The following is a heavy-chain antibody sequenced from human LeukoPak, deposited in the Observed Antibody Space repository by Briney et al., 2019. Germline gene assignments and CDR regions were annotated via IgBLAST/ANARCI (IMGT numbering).Heavy chain of an antibody. V-gene: IGHV3-23*01. Sequence: GSLRLSCAASGLTFSKSALTWVRQAPGKGLEWVSTITDVGDIFYTYSVRGRFIISRDNSKNAVYMQMDGLRAEDTAVYYCTRDRGGSPTDVFDYWGQGTLVTVSS. J-gene: IGHJ4*02. D-gene: IGHD2-15*01. CDR1: GLTFSKSA. CDR3: TRDRGGSPTDVFDY. CDR2: ITDVGDI.